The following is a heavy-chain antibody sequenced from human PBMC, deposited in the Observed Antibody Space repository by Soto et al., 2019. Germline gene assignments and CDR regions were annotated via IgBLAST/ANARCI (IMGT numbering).Heavy chain of an antibody. CDR3: ATEMGATQGPFDN. CDR1: VFPFGANA. J-gene: IGHJ4*02. Sequence: AGGSLRLSCVVSVFPFGANAMGWVRQAPGKGLEWVSGLSNTGRRTSYADSVKGRFNISRDNSENTVYLQMNSLRVEDTAVYYCATEMGATQGPFDNWGQGTLVTVSS. CDR2: LSNTGRRT. V-gene: IGHV3-23*01. D-gene: IGHD1-26*01.